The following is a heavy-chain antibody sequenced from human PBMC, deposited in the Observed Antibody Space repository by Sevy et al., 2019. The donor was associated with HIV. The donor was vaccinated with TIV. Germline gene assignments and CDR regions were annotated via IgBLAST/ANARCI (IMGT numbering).Heavy chain of an antibody. CDR1: GFTFSNYA. CDR2: ISESGGST. J-gene: IGHJ6*02. V-gene: IGHV3-23*01. CDR3: AKGLGTTTIIVTTYYYYGMDV. D-gene: IGHD3-22*01. Sequence: GGSLRLSCAASGFTFSNYAMSWVRQAPGKGLEWVSGISESGGSTYYADSVKGRFTISRDNSKNTLYVQMNSLGAEDTAVYYCAKGLGTTTIIVTTYYYYGMDVWGQGTTVTVSS.